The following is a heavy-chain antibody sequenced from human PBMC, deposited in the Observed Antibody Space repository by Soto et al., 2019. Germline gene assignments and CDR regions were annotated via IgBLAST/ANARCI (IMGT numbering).Heavy chain of an antibody. CDR1: GGSVSSGVFS. CDR3: ARGHYYYAMDV. V-gene: IGHV4-30-2*01. Sequence: QLKLQESGSGVVKPSQTLSLTCAVSGGSVSSGVFSWNWIRQPPGQGLEWIGYISHGGSPHYNPSLRGRVSISLDRSTNVISLNLTSMAPADAAVYFCARGHYYYAMDVWGQGTTVTVSS. J-gene: IGHJ6*02. CDR2: ISHGGSP.